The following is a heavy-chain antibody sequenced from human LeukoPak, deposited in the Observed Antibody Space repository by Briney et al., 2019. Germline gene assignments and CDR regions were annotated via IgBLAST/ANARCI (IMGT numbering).Heavy chain of an antibody. CDR3: AREGVGATH. CDR2: IYYSGST. V-gene: IGHV4-59*01. CDR1: GGSISSYY. Sequence: PSETLSLTCTVSGGSISSYYWSWIRQPPGKGLEWIGYIYYSGSTNHNPSLRSRVTISVDTSKNQFSLKLSSVTAADTAVYYCAREGVGATHWGQGTLVTVSS. J-gene: IGHJ4*02. D-gene: IGHD1-26*01.